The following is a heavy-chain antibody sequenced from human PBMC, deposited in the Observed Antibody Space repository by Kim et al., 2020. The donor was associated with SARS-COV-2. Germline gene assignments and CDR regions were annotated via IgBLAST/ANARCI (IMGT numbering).Heavy chain of an antibody. Sequence: GGSLRLSCAXSGFTFSTYWMNWVRQAPGKGLEWVANIKQDGSEKYYVDSVKGRFTISRDNAKNSLYLQMNSLRADDTAVYYCARVKLTFDYWGHGTLVTVSS. CDR1: GFTFSTYW. CDR3: ARVKLTFDY. CDR2: IKQDGSEK. D-gene: IGHD1-1*01. J-gene: IGHJ4*01. V-gene: IGHV3-7*01.